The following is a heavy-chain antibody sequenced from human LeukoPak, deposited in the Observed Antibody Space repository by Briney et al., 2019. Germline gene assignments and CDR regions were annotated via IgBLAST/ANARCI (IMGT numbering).Heavy chain of an antibody. CDR2: ISSSGSV. CDR1: RGSISGSIRSYY. J-gene: IGHJ4*02. V-gene: IGHV4-61*01. Sequence: SETLSLTCTVSRGSISGSIRSYYRSWLRQPPGKGLEWIGHISSSGSVNDNPSLRSRVTISVDTSTNQFSLKLTSVTAADTAIYYCARDRALWWFYYWGQGTLVTVSS. CDR3: ARDRALWWFYY. D-gene: IGHD4/OR15-4a*01.